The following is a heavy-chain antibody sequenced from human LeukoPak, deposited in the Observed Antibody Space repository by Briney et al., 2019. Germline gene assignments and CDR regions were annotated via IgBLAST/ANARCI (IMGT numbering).Heavy chain of an antibody. V-gene: IGHV3-23*01. D-gene: IGHD3-3*01. CDR3: AKGRGATIFGVAQSDY. CDR1: GFTFSSYA. J-gene: IGHJ4*02. Sequence: PGGSLRLSCEASGFTFSSYAMSWVRQAPGKGLEWVSALNGGGDYTYYAAPVKGRFTISRDNSKNTLFLQMSSLRVEDTAVYYCAKGRGATIFGVAQSDYWGQGTLVTVSS. CDR2: LNGGGDYT.